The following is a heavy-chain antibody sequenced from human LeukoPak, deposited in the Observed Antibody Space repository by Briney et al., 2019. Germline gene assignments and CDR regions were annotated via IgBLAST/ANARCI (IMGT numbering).Heavy chain of an antibody. J-gene: IGHJ6*03. CDR2: IYYSGST. CDR3: ARRRYSGYASYYYYMDV. V-gene: IGHV4-59*12. D-gene: IGHD5-12*01. Sequence: PSETLSLTCTVSGGSISSYYWSWIRQPPGKGLEWIGYIYYSGSTNYNPSLKSRVTISVDTSKNQFSLKLSSVTAADTAVYYCARRRYSGYASYYYYMDVWGKGTTVTISS. CDR1: GGSISSYY.